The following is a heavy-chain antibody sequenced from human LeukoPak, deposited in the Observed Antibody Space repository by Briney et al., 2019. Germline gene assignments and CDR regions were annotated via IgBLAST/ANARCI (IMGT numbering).Heavy chain of an antibody. J-gene: IGHJ4*02. V-gene: IGHV4-39*07. CDR1: GGSISSSSYY. D-gene: IGHD6-19*01. CDR3: AIAVAGGFDY. CDR2: INHSGST. Sequence: SETLSLTCTVSGGSISSSSYYWSWIRQPPGKGLEWIGEINHSGSTNYNPSLKSRVTISVDTSKNQFSLKLSFVTAADTAVYYCAIAVAGGFDYWGQGTLVTVSS.